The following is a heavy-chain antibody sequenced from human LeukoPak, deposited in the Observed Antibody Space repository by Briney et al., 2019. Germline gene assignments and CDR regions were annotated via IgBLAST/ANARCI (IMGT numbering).Heavy chain of an antibody. D-gene: IGHD3-10*01. CDR3: AREDTVLLWFGKNFDP. J-gene: IGHJ5*02. CDR2: IYYSGST. V-gene: IGHV4-59*12. CDR1: DGSISSYY. Sequence: PSETLSLTCTVSDGSISSYYWSWIRQPPGKGLEWIGSIYYSGSTYYNPSLKSRVTISVDTSKNQFSLKLSSVTAADTAVYYCAREDTVLLWFGKNFDPWGQGTLVTVSS.